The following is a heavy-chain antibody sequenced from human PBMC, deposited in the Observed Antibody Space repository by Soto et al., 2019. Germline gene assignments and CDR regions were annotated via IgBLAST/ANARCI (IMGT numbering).Heavy chain of an antibody. D-gene: IGHD3-3*01. Sequence: ASVKVSCKASGYTFTAYGISWVRQAPGQGPEWMGWISVYNSNTDYAQKFQGRVTLATDTSTSTAYMELRSLRSDDTAVYYCARVYDFWSGYSNPFDYWGQGTLVTSPQ. CDR1: GYTFTAYG. CDR2: ISVYNSNT. J-gene: IGHJ4*02. CDR3: ARVYDFWSGYSNPFDY. V-gene: IGHV1-18*01.